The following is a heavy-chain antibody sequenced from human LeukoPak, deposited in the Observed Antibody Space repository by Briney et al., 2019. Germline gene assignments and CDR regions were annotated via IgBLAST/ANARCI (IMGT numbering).Heavy chain of an antibody. CDR2: IYYSGST. V-gene: IGHV4-59*01. CDR1: GGSISSYY. J-gene: IGHJ4*02. D-gene: IGHD6-6*01. CDR3: ARSPEYSSSHFDY. Sequence: SETLSLTCTVSGGSISSYYWSWIRQPPGKGLEWIGYIYYSGSTNYNPSLKSRVTISVDTSKNQFSLKLSSVTAADTAVYYCARSPEYSSSHFDYWGQGTLVTVSS.